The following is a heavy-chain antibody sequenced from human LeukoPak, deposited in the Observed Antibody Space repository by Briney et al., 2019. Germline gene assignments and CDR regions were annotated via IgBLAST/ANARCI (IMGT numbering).Heavy chain of an antibody. V-gene: IGHV3-9*01. J-gene: IGHJ5*02. D-gene: IGHD5-12*01. CDR3: AKDKTGYPESGNWFDP. CDR1: GFTFDDYA. Sequence: PGGSLRLSCAASGFTFDDYAMHWVRQAPGKGLEWVSGISWNSGSIGYADSVRGRFTISRDNAKNSLYLQMNSLRAEDTALYYCAKDKTGYPESGNWFDPWGQGTLVTVSS. CDR2: ISWNSGSI.